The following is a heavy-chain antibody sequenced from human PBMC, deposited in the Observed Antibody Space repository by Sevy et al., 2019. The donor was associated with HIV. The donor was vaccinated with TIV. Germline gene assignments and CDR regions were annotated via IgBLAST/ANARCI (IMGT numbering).Heavy chain of an antibody. CDR2: LSFGGGGI. Sequence: GGSLRLSCAASGFTFSKYSMSWVRQPPGKGLEWVSTLSFGGGGINYADSVKGRFTISRDNSKSSVDLQMNNLRPEDTAVYYCAREGCTKPHDYWGQGTLVTVSS. D-gene: IGHD2-8*01. J-gene: IGHJ4*02. CDR3: AREGCTKPHDY. V-gene: IGHV3-23*01. CDR1: GFTFSKYS.